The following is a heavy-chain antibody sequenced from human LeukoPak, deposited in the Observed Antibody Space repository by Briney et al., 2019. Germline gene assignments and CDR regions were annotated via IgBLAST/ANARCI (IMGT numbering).Heavy chain of an antibody. D-gene: IGHD5-18*01. CDR2: ISWNSGSI. V-gene: IGHV3-9*01. CDR1: GFTFDDYA. J-gene: IGHJ4*02. Sequence: PGGSLRLSCAASGFTFDDYAMHWVRQAPGKGLEWVSGISWNSGSIGYADSVKGRFTISRDNAKNSLYLQMNSLRAEDTALYYCAKGTAIVTAFDYWGQGTLVTVSS. CDR3: AKGTAIVTAFDY.